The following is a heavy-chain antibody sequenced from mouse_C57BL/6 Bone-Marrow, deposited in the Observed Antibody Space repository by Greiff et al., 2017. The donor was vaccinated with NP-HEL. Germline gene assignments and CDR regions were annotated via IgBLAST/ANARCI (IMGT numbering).Heavy chain of an antibody. J-gene: IGHJ2*01. Sequence: QVTLKESGPGILQSSQTLSLTCSFSGFSLSTSGMGVSWIRQPSGKGLEWLAHIYWDDDKRYNPSLKSRLTISKDTSRNQVFLKITSVDTADTATYYCARRPLRSFYFDYWGQGTTLTVSS. CDR3: ARRPLRSFYFDY. CDR1: GFSLSTSGMG. D-gene: IGHD1-1*01. CDR2: IYWDDDK. V-gene: IGHV8-12*01.